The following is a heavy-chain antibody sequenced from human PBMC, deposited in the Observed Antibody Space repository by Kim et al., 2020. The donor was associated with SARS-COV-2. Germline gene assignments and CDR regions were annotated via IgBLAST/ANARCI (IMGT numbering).Heavy chain of an antibody. D-gene: IGHD5-12*01. Sequence: ADAVKVRFTISTDNAKNSLYLQMNSLRAEDTAVYYCARDRYSGYDYEGFDYWGQGTLVTVSS. V-gene: IGHV3-21*01. J-gene: IGHJ4*02. CDR3: ARDRYSGYDYEGFDY.